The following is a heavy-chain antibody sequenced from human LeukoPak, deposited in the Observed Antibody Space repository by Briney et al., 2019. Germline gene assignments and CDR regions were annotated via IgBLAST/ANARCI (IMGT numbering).Heavy chain of an antibody. J-gene: IGHJ1*01. V-gene: IGHV4-39*07. Sequence: ASETLSLTCTVSGGSISNSSYSWGWIRQPSGKGLEWIGNIYYSGSTYYTPSLKSRVTISVDTSRTQFSLKLSSVTAADTAVYYCARGIIWSSSLHWGQGTLVTVSS. CDR1: GGSISNSSYS. CDR3: ARGIIWSSSLH. D-gene: IGHD2-8*02. CDR2: IYYSGST.